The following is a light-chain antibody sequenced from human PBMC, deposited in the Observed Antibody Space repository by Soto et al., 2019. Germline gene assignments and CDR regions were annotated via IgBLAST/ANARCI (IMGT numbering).Light chain of an antibody. CDR1: QSLLHSDGSTY. V-gene: IGKV2-24*01. Sequence: DIVLTQTPLSSAVTLGQPASISCRSSQSLLHSDGSTYLSWLHQRPGQPPRLLIYKISNRLSGVPDRFSGSGAGTDFTLKISRVEAEDVGVYYCMQATQFPPYTFGQGIKLE. CDR3: MQATQFPPYT. J-gene: IGKJ2*01. CDR2: KIS.